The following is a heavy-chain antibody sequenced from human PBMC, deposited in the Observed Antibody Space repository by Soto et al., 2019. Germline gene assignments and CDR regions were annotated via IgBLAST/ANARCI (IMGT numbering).Heavy chain of an antibody. J-gene: IGHJ5*02. CDR1: VGSISTYY. D-gene: IGHD3-3*01. Sequence: SETLSLTCTVSVGSISTYYWAWIRQPPGKGLEWIGYVHYSGTTNYNPSLKSRVTMSVDTSKNQFSLKLRSVTAADTAVYYCARGKIIGPWGQGTLVTVSS. CDR3: ARGKIIGP. CDR2: VHYSGTT. V-gene: IGHV4-59*01.